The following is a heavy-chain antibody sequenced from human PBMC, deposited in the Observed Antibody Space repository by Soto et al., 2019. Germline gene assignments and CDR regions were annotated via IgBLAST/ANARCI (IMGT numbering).Heavy chain of an antibody. CDR1: GDSVSSNTAS. CDR3: AKGDNLGPKTGYAFDP. CDR2: TYFRSKWYN. V-gene: IGHV6-1*01. J-gene: IGHJ5*02. Sequence: SQTLSLTCAISGDSVSSNTASWNWIRQSPSRGLERLGRTYFRSKWYNDYAVSVKSRIIINPDTSNNQFSLQLNSVTPEDTAVYFCAKGDNLGPKTGYAFDPWGQGIMVTVYS. D-gene: IGHD5-12*01.